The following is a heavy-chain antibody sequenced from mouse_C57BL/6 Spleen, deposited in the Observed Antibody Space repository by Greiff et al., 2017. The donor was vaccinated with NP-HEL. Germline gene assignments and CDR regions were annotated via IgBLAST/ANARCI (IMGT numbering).Heavy chain of an antibody. CDR1: GYTFTSYW. D-gene: IGHD1-1*01. J-gene: IGHJ3*01. CDR2: IDPNSGGT. Sequence: VQLQQSGAELVKPGASVKLSCKASGYTFTSYWMHWVKQRPGRGLEWIGRIDPNSGGTKYNEKFKSKATLTVDKSSSTAYIQLSSLTSEDSAVYYCARSDYYGSNYPFAYWGQGTLVTVSA. V-gene: IGHV1-72*01. CDR3: ARSDYYGSNYPFAY.